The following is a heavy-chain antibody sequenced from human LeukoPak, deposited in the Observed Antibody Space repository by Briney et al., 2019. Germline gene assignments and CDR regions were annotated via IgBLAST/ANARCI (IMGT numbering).Heavy chain of an antibody. Sequence: GGSLRLSCAASGFTFSDHYMDWVRQAPGKGLEWVSSISSSSNYIYYADSVKGRFTISRDNSKNTLYLQMNSLRAEDTAVYYCARDMSRKSYYYYYMDVWGKGTTVTVSS. D-gene: IGHD3-10*02. CDR2: ISSSSNYI. CDR3: ARDMSRKSYYYYYMDV. V-gene: IGHV3-21*01. J-gene: IGHJ6*03. CDR1: GFTFSDHY.